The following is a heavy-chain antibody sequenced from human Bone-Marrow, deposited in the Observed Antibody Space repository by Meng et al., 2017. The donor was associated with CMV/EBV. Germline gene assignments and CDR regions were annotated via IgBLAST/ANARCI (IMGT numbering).Heavy chain of an antibody. CDR3: ARSGRQYYGMDV. V-gene: IGHV1-46*01. CDR1: GSTFSNLY. D-gene: IGHD3-3*01. J-gene: IGHJ6*02. CDR2: YSPSDDRT. Sequence: ASVKVSCKAAGSTFSNLYIHWVQQAPGQGLEWMGVYSPSDDRTTNAQKFQGRVTMTRDTSTSTAYMELRGLRSDDTAVYYCARSGRQYYGMDVWGQGTTVTVSS.